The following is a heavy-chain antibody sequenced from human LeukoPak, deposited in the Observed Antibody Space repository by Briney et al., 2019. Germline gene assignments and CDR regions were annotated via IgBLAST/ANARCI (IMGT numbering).Heavy chain of an antibody. CDR3: ARGPTRYYFDY. V-gene: IGHV4-59*01. CDR2: IYYSGST. J-gene: IGHJ4*02. CDR1: GVSISSYY. Sequence: PSETLSLTCTVSGVSISSYYWSWIRQPPGKGLEWIGYIYYSGSTNYNPSLKSRVTISVDTSKNQLSLKLSSVTAADTAVYYCARGPTRYYFDYWGQGTLVTVSS.